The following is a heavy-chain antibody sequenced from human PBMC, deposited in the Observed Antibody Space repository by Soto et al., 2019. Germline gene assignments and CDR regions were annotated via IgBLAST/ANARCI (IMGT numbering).Heavy chain of an antibody. CDR2: INHSGST. J-gene: IGHJ4*02. D-gene: IGHD7-27*01. V-gene: IGHV4-34*01. Sequence: SETLSLTCAVYGGSFSGYYWSWIRQPPGKGLEWIGEINHSGSTNYNPSLKSRVTISVDTSKNQFSLKLSSVTAADTAVYYCARGGRPTSELGKGDYWGQGTLVTVSS. CDR3: ARGGRPTSELGKGDY. CDR1: GGSFSGYY.